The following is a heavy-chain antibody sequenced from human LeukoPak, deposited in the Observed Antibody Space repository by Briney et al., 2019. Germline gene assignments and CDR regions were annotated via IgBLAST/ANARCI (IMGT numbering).Heavy chain of an antibody. D-gene: IGHD1-26*01. V-gene: IGHV3-7*01. CDR3: ARDLPVVGAPGFDY. CDR1: GFTFSSYW. CDR2: IKQDGSEK. J-gene: IGHJ4*02. Sequence: GGSLRLSCAASGFTFSSYWMSWVRQAPGKGLEWVANIKQDGSEKYYVDSMKGRFTISRDNAKNSLYLQMNSLRAEDTAVYYCARDLPVVGAPGFDYWGQGTLVTVSS.